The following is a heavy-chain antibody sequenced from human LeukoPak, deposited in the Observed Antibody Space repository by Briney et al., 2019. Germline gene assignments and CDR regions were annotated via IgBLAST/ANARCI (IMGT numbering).Heavy chain of an antibody. J-gene: IGHJ4*02. D-gene: IGHD3-10*01. Sequence: GASVKVSCKASGYTFTSYDINWVRQATGQGLEWMGWMNPNSANTGYAQNFQGRVTMTRNTSISTAYMELSSLRSEDTAVYYCAIQFSRGSGSAIDYWGQGTLVTVSS. CDR1: GYTFTSYD. CDR2: MNPNSANT. CDR3: AIQFSRGSGSAIDY. V-gene: IGHV1-8*01.